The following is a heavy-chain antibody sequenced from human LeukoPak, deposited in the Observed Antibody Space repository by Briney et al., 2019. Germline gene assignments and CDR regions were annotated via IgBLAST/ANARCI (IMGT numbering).Heavy chain of an antibody. CDR1: GGSISSYY. CDR3: ARDPTTVTTIFDS. V-gene: IGHV4-59*12. CDR2: LYYSGST. Sequence: PSETLSPTCTVSGGSISSYYWSWIRQPPGKGLEWIGYLYYSGSTNYNPSLKSRVSMSGDTSKNQVSLKLRSVTAADTAVYYCARDPTTVTTIFDSWGQGTLVTVSS. J-gene: IGHJ4*02. D-gene: IGHD4-17*01.